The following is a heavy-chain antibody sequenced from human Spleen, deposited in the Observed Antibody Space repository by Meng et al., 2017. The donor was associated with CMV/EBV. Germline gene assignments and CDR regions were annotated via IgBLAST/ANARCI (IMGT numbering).Heavy chain of an antibody. J-gene: IGHJ5*02. Sequence: TFSHYIVSWVRQAPGQGLEWMGRVIPLLGMTDYTEKFQGRLTITADKSTSTAYMELSGLKSEDTAVYYCARQYCTGASCYAGWFDPWGQGTLVTVSS. CDR1: TFSHYI. CDR2: VIPLLGMT. V-gene: IGHV1-69*02. CDR3: ARQYCTGASCYAGWFDP. D-gene: IGHD2-2*01.